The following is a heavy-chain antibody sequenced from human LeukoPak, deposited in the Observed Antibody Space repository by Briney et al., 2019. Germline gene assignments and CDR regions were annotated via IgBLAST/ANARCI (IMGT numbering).Heavy chain of an antibody. D-gene: IGHD3-10*01. V-gene: IGHV3-30*03. CDR3: ARVVTRFVVNYYYYYMDV. Sequence: GGSLRLSCAASGFTFSSYGMHWVRQAPGRGLEWVAVISYDGSNKYYADSVKGRFTISRDNSKNTLYLQMNSLRAEDTAVYYCARVVTRFVVNYYYYYMDVWGKGTTVTVSS. CDR1: GFTFSSYG. CDR2: ISYDGSNK. J-gene: IGHJ6*03.